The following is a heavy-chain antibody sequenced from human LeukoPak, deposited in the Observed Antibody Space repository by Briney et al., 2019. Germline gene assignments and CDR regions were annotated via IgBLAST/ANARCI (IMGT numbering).Heavy chain of an antibody. CDR3: ARGGPAAGRFDY. CDR1: GFTVSSNY. J-gene: IGHJ4*02. CDR2: IYSGGST. D-gene: IGHD6-13*01. Sequence: GSLRLFCAASGFTVSSNYMSWVRQAPGKGLEWVSVIYSGGSTYYADSVKGRFTISRDNSRNTLYLQMNSLRAEDTAVYYCARGGPAAGRFDYWGQGTLVTVSS. V-gene: IGHV3-66*01.